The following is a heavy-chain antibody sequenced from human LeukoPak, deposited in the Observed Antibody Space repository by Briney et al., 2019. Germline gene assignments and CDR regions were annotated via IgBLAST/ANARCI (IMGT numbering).Heavy chain of an antibody. CDR3: AREGSGYPLYYMDV. J-gene: IGHJ6*03. CDR1: GYTFTGYY. D-gene: IGHD3-22*01. Sequence: ASVKVSCKASGYTFTGYYMHWVRQAPGQGLEWMGWINPNSGGTNYAQKFQGRVTMTRDTSISTAYMELSRLRSDDTAVYYCAREGSGYPLYYMDVWGKGTTVTVSS. CDR2: INPNSGGT. V-gene: IGHV1-2*02.